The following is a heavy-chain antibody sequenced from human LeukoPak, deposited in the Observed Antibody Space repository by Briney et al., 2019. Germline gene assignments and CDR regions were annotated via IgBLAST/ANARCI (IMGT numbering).Heavy chain of an antibody. CDR1: GLTFSSYA. CDR2: ISGSGGST. CDR3: AKGVAGGYFDWLLD. D-gene: IGHD3-9*01. J-gene: IGHJ4*02. V-gene: IGHV3-23*01. Sequence: GGSLRLSCAASGLTFSSYAMSWVRQAPGKGLEWVSAISGSGGSTYYADSVKGRFTISRDNSKNTLYLQMNSLRAEDTAVYYCAKGVAGGYFDWLLDWGQGTLVTVSS.